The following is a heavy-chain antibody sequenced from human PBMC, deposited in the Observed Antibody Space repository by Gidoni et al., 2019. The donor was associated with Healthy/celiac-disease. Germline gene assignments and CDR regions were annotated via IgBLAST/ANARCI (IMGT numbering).Heavy chain of an antibody. CDR2: ISGSGGST. D-gene: IGHD5-12*01. V-gene: IGHV3-23*01. CDR1: GFTFSSYA. Sequence: EVQLFESGGGLVQPGGSLRLSCASSGFTFSSYAMSWVRQAPGKGLEWVSAISGSGGSTYYADSVKGRFTISRDNSKNTRYLQMNSLRAEDTAVYYCAKDGDGYPDAFDIWGQGTMVTVSS. J-gene: IGHJ3*02. CDR3: AKDGDGYPDAFDI.